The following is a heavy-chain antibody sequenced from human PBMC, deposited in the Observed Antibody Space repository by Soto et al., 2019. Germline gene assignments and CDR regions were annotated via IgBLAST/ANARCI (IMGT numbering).Heavy chain of an antibody. J-gene: IGHJ4*02. V-gene: IGHV3-33*01. CDR2: IWYDGSNK. CDR1: GFTFSSYG. Sequence: GGSLRLSCAASGFTFSSYGMHWVRQAPGKGLEWVAVIWYDGSNKYYADSVKGRFTISRDNSKNTLYLQMNSLRAEDTAVYYCASWSARSYYFAYWGQGTLVTVSS. CDR3: ASWSARSYYFAY. D-gene: IGHD6-6*01.